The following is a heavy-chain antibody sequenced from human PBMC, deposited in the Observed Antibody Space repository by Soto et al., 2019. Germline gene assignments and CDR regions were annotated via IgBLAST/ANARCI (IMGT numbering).Heavy chain of an antibody. D-gene: IGHD3-22*01. CDR1: GGTFSSYA. Sequence: ASVKVSCKASGGTFSSYAISWVRQAPGQGLEWMGGIIPIFGTASYAQKFQGRVTITADESTSTAYMELSSLRSEDTAVYYCARAGMYRYYDSSGYHLDYWGQGTLVTVSS. CDR3: ARAGMYRYYDSSGYHLDY. J-gene: IGHJ4*02. V-gene: IGHV1-69*13. CDR2: IIPIFGTA.